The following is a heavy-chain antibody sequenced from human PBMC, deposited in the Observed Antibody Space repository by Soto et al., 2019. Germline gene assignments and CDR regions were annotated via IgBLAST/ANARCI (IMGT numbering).Heavy chain of an antibody. CDR1: GFTFISYA. V-gene: IGHV3-30-3*01. CDR3: ARSRHGSGSYTHFYYGLDV. CDR2: ISFDGSTE. Sequence: QVQLVESGGGVVQPGRSLRLSCAASGFTFISYAMHWVRQAPGKGLEWVAVISFDGSTEYYADSVKGRFTISRDNSKNSVYLSMNSLRSEDTAVYYCARSRHGSGSYTHFYYGLDVWGQGTTVTVSS. J-gene: IGHJ6*02. D-gene: IGHD3-10*01.